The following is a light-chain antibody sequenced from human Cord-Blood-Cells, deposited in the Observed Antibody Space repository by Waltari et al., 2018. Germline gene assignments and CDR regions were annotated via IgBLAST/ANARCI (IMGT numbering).Light chain of an antibody. V-gene: IGLV2-11*01. J-gene: IGLJ2*01. CDR1: SSDVGGYHY. CDR3: CTYAGSYTLV. CDR2: DVS. Sequence: QSALTHPRPVSGSPGQLVTISCTGTSSDVGGYHYVSWYQQHPGKAPKLMIYDVSTRPSGVPDRFSGSNSGNTASLTISGLQAEDEADYYCCTYAGSYTLVFGGGTKLTVL.